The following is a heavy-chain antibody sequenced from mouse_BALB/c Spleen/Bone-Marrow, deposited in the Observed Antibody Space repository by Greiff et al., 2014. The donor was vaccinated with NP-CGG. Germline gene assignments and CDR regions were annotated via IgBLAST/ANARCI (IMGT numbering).Heavy chain of an antibody. CDR2: IFPGSSTT. Sequence: VHLVESGAELMKPGASVKVSCKATGYTFSSNWIEWVKQRPGHGLEWIGEIFPGSSTTNYNEKFKGKATFTADTSSNTAYMQLSSLTSEDSAVYYCTRGGYDGYWGQGTTLTVSS. J-gene: IGHJ2*01. V-gene: IGHV1-9*01. CDR1: GYTFSSNW. D-gene: IGHD2-14*01. CDR3: TRGGYDGY.